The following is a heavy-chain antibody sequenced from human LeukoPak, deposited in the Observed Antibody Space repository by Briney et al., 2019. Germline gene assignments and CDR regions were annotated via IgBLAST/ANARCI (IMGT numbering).Heavy chain of an antibody. J-gene: IGHJ3*02. CDR2: IRYDGSNK. D-gene: IGHD3-3*01. CDR1: GFTFSSYG. Sequence: GGSLRLSCAASGFTFSSYGMHWVRQAPGKGLEWVAFIRYDGSNKYYADSVKGRFTISRDNSKNTPYLQMNSLRAEDTAVYYCAKDLGVLRFLEWLPDAFDIWGQGTMVTVSS. V-gene: IGHV3-30*02. CDR3: AKDLGVLRFLEWLPDAFDI.